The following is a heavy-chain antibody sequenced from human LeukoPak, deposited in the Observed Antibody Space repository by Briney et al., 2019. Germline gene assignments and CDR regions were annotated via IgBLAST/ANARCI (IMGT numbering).Heavy chain of an antibody. CDR3: ARVSGYCSSTSCISADY. CDR1: GYTFTGYY. D-gene: IGHD2-2*01. J-gene: IGHJ4*02. V-gene: IGHV1-2*02. Sequence: ASVKVSCKASGYTFTGYYMHWVRQAPGQGLEWMGWINPNSGGTNYAQKFQGRVTMTRDTSISTAYMELSRPRSDDTAVYYCARVSGYCSSTSCISADYWGQGTLVTVSS. CDR2: INPNSGGT.